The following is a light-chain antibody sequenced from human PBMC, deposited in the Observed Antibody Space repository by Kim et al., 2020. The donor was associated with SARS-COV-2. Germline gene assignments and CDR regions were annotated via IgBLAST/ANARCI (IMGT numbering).Light chain of an antibody. CDR1: QDVRSD. CDR2: AVS. J-gene: IGKJ2*01. Sequence: AIQMTQSPSSLSASVGDRVTITCRASQDVRSDLGWYQHKPGKAPYLLIYAVSTLHTGVPSRFSGSGSGTDFTLTISSLQPEDSATYYCLQDDSYPFTFGQGTKLEI. CDR3: LQDDSYPFT. V-gene: IGKV1-6*01.